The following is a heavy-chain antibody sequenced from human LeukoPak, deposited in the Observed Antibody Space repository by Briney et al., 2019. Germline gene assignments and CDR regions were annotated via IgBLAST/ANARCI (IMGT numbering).Heavy chain of an antibody. CDR1: GFTFSYYT. J-gene: IGHJ5*02. Sequence: PGGSLRLSCAASGFTFSYYTMSWVRQAPGKGLEWVSSISSTGSSIYYADSVKGRFTISRDNAKNSLYLQMSSLRVEDTAAYYCARDDVAWNDVHWFDPWGQGTLVTVSS. CDR3: ARDDVAWNDVHWFDP. CDR2: ISSTGSSI. V-gene: IGHV3-21*01. D-gene: IGHD1-1*01.